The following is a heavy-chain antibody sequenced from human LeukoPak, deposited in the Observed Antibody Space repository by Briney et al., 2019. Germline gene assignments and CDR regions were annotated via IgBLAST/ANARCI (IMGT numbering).Heavy chain of an antibody. CDR1: GGSFSGYY. Sequence: SETLSLTCAVYGGSFSGYYWSWIRQPPGKGLEWIGEINHSGSTNYNPSLKSRVTISVDTSKNQFSLKLSSVTAADTAVYYCARSGRVLRFLEWLFDDCWGQGTLVTVSS. J-gene: IGHJ4*02. CDR3: ARSGRVLRFLEWLFDDC. D-gene: IGHD3-3*01. V-gene: IGHV4-34*01. CDR2: INHSGST.